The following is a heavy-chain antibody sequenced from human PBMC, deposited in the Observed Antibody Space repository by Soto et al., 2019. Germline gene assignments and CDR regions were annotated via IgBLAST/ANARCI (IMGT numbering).Heavy chain of an antibody. CDR3: ETLKYYYGSGYIGQYYYGMDV. CDR1: GGSFSGYY. D-gene: IGHD3-10*01. Sequence: SETLSLTCAVYGGSFSGYYWSWIRQPPGKGLEWIGEINHSGSTNYNPSLKSRVTISVDTSKNQFSLKLSSVTAADTAVYYCETLKYYYGSGYIGQYYYGMDVWGQGTTVTVSS. V-gene: IGHV4-34*01. CDR2: INHSGST. J-gene: IGHJ6*02.